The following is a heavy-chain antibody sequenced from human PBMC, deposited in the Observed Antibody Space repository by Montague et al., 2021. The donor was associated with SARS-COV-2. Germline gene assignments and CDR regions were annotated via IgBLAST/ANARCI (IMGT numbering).Heavy chain of an antibody. D-gene: IGHD3-10*01. Sequence: SETLSLTCAVYGGSLSGYYWSWIRRPPEKGLEWIGEINHSANTKYNPSLKSPVTISIDTSKNQFPLKMTSVTAADTATYYCASGIYPSGSYYNRYYYGLNIWGPGTTVIVSS. CDR3: ASGIYPSGSYYNRYYYGLNI. J-gene: IGHJ6*02. V-gene: IGHV4-34*01. CDR1: GGSLSGYY. CDR2: INHSANT.